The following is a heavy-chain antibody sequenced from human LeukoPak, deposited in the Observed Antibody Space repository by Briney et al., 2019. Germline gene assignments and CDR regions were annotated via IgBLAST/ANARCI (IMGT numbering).Heavy chain of an antibody. D-gene: IGHD5-18*01. Sequence: GRSLRLSCAASGFTFSSYGMHWVRQAPGKGLEWVAVISYDGSNKYYADSVKGRFTISRDNSKNTLYLQMNSLRAEDTAVYYCAKYGDTAMVSHFDYWGQGTLVTVSS. J-gene: IGHJ4*02. V-gene: IGHV3-30*18. CDR1: GFTFSSYG. CDR3: AKYGDTAMVSHFDY. CDR2: ISYDGSNK.